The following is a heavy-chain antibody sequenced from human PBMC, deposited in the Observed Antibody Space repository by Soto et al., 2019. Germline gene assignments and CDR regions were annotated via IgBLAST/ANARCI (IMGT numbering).Heavy chain of an antibody. D-gene: IGHD5-18*01. CDR3: ATQGLPNYYYCGMDV. Sequence: QVQLVQSGAEVKKPGSSVKVSCKASGGTFSSYAISWVRQAPGQGLEWMGGIIPIFGTANYAQKFQGRVTXPXXXAXXTAYMELSSLRSEDTAVYYCATQGLPNYYYCGMDVWGQGTTVTVSS. V-gene: IGHV1-69*05. CDR2: IIPIFGTA. CDR1: GGTFSSYA. J-gene: IGHJ6*02.